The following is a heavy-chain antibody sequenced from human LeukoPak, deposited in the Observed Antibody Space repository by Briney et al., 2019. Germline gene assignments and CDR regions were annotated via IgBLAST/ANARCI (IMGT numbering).Heavy chain of an antibody. CDR3: ARRLAVASYGVDV. V-gene: IGHV4-4*02. Sequence: PSGTLSLTCAISGGSISSNNWWSWIRQPPGKGLEWIGEIYHGGSTNYNPSLKSRVTISVDKSKNPSSLKLTSVTAADTAMYYCARRLAVASYGVDVWGQGTTVTVFS. D-gene: IGHD6-19*01. CDR1: GGSISSNNW. J-gene: IGHJ6*02. CDR2: IYHGGST.